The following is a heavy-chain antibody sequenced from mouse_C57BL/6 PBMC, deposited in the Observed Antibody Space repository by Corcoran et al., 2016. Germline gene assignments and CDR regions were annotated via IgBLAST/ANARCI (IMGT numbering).Heavy chain of an antibody. CDR1: GYTFTDYN. D-gene: IGHD2-1*01. CDR2: INPNNGGT. CDR3: ARRTRIYYGNYGWFAY. J-gene: IGHJ3*01. V-gene: IGHV1-18*01. Sequence: EVQLQQSGPELVKPGASVKIPCKASGYTFTDYNMDWVKQSHGKSLEWIGDINPNNGGTIYNQKFKGKATLTVDKSSSTAYMELRSLTSEDTAVYYCARRTRIYYGNYGWFAYWGQGTLVTVSA.